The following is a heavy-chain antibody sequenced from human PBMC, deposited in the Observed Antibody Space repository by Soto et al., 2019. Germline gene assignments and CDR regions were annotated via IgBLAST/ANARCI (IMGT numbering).Heavy chain of an antibody. Sequence: EVQLLESGGGLVQPGGSLRLSCAASGFTFSIYAMNWVRQAPGKGLEWVSVISGSGGSTYYADSVKGRFTISRDNSKNTLYLQMNSLRAEDTAVYYCATRTVGWYFDLWGCGTLVTV. J-gene: IGHJ2*01. D-gene: IGHD4-17*01. V-gene: IGHV3-23*01. CDR3: ATRTVGWYFDL. CDR2: ISGSGGST. CDR1: GFTFSIYA.